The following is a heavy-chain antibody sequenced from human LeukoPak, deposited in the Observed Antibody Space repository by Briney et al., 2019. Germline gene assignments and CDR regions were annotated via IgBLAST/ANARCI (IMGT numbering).Heavy chain of an antibody. V-gene: IGHV3-30-3*01. J-gene: IGHJ6*02. CDR1: AFTLSAFT. D-gene: IGHD2-21*02. CDR2: ISSDVYVY. Sequence: GGSLRLSCEASAFTLSAFTVHWVRQAPGKGLEWVALISSDVYVYYYADSVRGRFTISRDNSKNTVSLQMNSLRPEDTAVYYYARENCGYDCHGMDVWGQGTTVTVSS. CDR3: ARENCGYDCHGMDV.